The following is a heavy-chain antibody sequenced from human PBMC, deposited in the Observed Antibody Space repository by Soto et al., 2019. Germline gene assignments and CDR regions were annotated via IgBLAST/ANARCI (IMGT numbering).Heavy chain of an antibody. J-gene: IGHJ6*02. CDR3: ARGNCSSTSCWGYYYGMDV. CDR2: IIPIFGTA. Sequence: ASVKVSCKASGGTFSSYAISWVRQAPGQGLEWMGGIIPIFGTANYAQKFQGRVTITADESTSTAYMELSSLRSEDTAVYYCARGNCSSTSCWGYYYGMDVWGQGTTVTVSS. V-gene: IGHV1-69*13. D-gene: IGHD2-2*01. CDR1: GGTFSSYA.